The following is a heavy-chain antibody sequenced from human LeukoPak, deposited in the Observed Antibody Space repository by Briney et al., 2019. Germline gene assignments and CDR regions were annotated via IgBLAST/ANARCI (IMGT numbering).Heavy chain of an antibody. J-gene: IGHJ4*02. CDR1: GFTFRNYV. CDR2: IKHDGSEK. CDR3: ATDRGWRTSGYYLYYFEY. Sequence: GGSLGLSCAASGFTFRNYVIHWVRQAPGKGLEWVASIKHDGSEKYYVDSVRGRFTISRDNTMNSLYLQMSSLRAEDTAVYYCATDRGWRTSGYYLYYFEYWGQGTLVTYSS. V-gene: IGHV3-7*01. D-gene: IGHD3-3*01.